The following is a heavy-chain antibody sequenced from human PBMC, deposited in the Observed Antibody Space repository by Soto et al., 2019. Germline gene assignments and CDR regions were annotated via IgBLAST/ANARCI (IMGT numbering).Heavy chain of an antibody. D-gene: IGHD6-19*01. CDR3: ATYTSGGGGRGY. Sequence: QVQLQESGPGLVKPSETLSLTCTVSGASISRDHWNWIRQPPGKGLEWIGDYSGSTNYNPSLKSRVTISVDTSKNQFSRKLSCVTAADTAVYFCATYTSGGGGRGYWGQGTLVTVSS. CDR2: DYSGST. V-gene: IGHV4-59*08. J-gene: IGHJ4*02. CDR1: GASISRDH.